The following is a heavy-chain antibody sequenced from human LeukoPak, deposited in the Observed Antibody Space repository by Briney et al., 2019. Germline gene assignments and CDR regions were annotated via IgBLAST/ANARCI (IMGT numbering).Heavy chain of an antibody. Sequence: ASVKVSCKASGYAFTSYDINWVRQATGQGLEWMGWMNPNSGNTGYAQKFQGRVTMTRNTSISTAYMELSSLRSEDTAVYYCARWVSGSFAEYGMDVWGQGTTVTVSS. CDR2: MNPNSGNT. J-gene: IGHJ6*02. D-gene: IGHD1-26*01. CDR1: GYAFTSYD. CDR3: ARWVSGSFAEYGMDV. V-gene: IGHV1-8*01.